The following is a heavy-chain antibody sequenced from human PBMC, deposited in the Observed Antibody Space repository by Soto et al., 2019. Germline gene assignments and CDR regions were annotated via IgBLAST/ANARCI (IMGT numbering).Heavy chain of an antibody. Sequence: PSETLSLTCTVSGCSISSYYWSWIRQPPGKGLEWIGYIYYSGSTNYNPSLKSRVTISVDTSKNQFSLKLSSVTAADTAVYYCARGGGARPNWFDPWGQGTLVTVSS. CDR2: IYYSGST. D-gene: IGHD3-16*01. CDR1: GCSISSYY. V-gene: IGHV4-59*12. J-gene: IGHJ5*02. CDR3: ARGGGARPNWFDP.